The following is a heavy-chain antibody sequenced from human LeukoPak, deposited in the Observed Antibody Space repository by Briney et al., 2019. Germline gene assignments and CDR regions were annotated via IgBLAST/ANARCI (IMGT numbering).Heavy chain of an antibody. Sequence: PGESLRLSCAASGFTFSDYYMSWIRQAPGKGLEWVSYISSSGSTIYYADSVKGRFTISRDNAKNSLYLQMNSLRAEDTAVYYCARHSGSYYYYYYMDVWGKGTTVTVSS. CDR1: GFTFSDYY. CDR3: ARHSGSYYYYYYMDV. V-gene: IGHV3-11*04. J-gene: IGHJ6*03. D-gene: IGHD1-26*01. CDR2: ISSSGSTI.